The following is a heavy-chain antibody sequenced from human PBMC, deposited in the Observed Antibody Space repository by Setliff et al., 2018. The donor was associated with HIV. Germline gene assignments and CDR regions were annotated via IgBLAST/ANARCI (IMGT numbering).Heavy chain of an antibody. J-gene: IGHJ3*02. CDR2: MSYSGST. Sequence: NPSETLSLTCAVSGYSIRSGYYWGWIRQPPGKGLEWIGSMSYSGSTLYNPSLKTRVTISLDTSKNQFSLKLSSVTAADTAMYFCARESRNDFWSGYYRTFDIWGQGTMVTVSS. D-gene: IGHD3-3*01. CDR3: ARESRNDFWSGYYRTFDI. CDR1: GYSIRSGYY. V-gene: IGHV4-38-2*02.